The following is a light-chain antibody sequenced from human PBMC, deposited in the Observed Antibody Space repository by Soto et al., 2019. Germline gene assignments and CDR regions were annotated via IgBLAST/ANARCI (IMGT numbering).Light chain of an antibody. J-gene: IGKJ4*01. CDR3: QQYSSNPLT. CDR1: QSISSW. Sequence: DLQMTQSPSTLSASVGDRVTITCRASQSISSWLAWYQQKPGKVPKLLIYKAYSLESGVPSRFRGSGSGTEFTLTISSLHADDFATYYCQQYSSNPLTCGGGTKVEIK. CDR2: KAY. V-gene: IGKV1-5*03.